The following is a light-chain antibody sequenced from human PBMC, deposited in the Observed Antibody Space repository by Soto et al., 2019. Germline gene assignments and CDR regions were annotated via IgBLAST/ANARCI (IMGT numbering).Light chain of an antibody. V-gene: IGKV3-15*01. J-gene: IGKJ1*01. CDR1: RSVNSN. Sequence: IVMTQSPGTLSVSPGERATLSSRSSRSVNSNLAWYQQKPGQAPRLLIYGASTRATGIPARFSGSGSGTEFTLTISSLQSEDFALYYCQQYNNWPPWTFGQGTKVDI. CDR3: QQYNNWPPWT. CDR2: GAS.